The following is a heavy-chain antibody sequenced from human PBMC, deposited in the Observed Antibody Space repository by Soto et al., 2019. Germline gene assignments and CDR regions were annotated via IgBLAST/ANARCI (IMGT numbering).Heavy chain of an antibody. CDR1: GYSFTSYW. J-gene: IGHJ6*02. CDR2: IYPGDSDT. V-gene: IGHV5-51*01. Sequence: GESLKISCKGSGYSFTSYWIGWVRQMPGKGLEWMGIIYPGDSDTRYSPSFQGQVTISADKSISTAYLQWSSLKASDTAMYYCARVIAAAGIHDLYYYYGMDVWGQRTTVTVSS. CDR3: ARVIAAAGIHDLYYYYGMDV. D-gene: IGHD6-13*01.